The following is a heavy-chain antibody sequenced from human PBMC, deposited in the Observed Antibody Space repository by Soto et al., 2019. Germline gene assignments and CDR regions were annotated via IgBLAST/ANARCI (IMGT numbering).Heavy chain of an antibody. J-gene: IGHJ6*02. CDR1: GGSVSSGSYY. Sequence: SETLSLTCTVSGGSVSSGSYYWSWIRQPPGKGLEWIGYIYYSGSTNYNPSLKSRVTISVDTSKNQFSLKLSSVTAADTAVYYCARARAVWFGELLYYYGMDVWAQGTTVTVSS. V-gene: IGHV4-61*01. CDR3: ARARAVWFGELLYYYGMDV. CDR2: IYYSGST. D-gene: IGHD3-10*01.